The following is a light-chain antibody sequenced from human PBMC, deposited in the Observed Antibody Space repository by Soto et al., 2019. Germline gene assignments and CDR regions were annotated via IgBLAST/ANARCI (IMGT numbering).Light chain of an antibody. CDR3: QQSYSTPIT. V-gene: IGKV1-39*01. J-gene: IGKJ5*01. CDR1: QSISSY. Sequence: DIQITQSPSTLSGSVGDRVTITCRASQSISSYLNWYQQKPGKAPKLLIYAASSLQSGVPSRFSGSGSGTDFTLTISSLQPEDFATYYCQQSYSTPITFGQGTRLEIK. CDR2: AAS.